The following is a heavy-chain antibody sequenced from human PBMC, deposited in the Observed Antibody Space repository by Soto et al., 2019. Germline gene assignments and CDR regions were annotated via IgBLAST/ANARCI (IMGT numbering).Heavy chain of an antibody. Sequence: QVQLVQSGAEVKKPGSSVKVSCKASGGTFSSYAISWVRQAPGQGLEWMGGVIPIFGTANYEQKFQGRVTITADESTSTAYMELSSMRSEDTAVYYCARRLAYDWNDEGPPNWFDPWGQGTLVTVSS. CDR2: VIPIFGTA. V-gene: IGHV1-69*12. J-gene: IGHJ5*02. CDR3: ARRLAYDWNDEGPPNWFDP. CDR1: GGTFSSYA. D-gene: IGHD1-1*01.